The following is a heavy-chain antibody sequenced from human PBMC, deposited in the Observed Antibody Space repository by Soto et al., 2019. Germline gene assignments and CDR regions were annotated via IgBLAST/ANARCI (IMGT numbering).Heavy chain of an antibody. CDR3: ARVPHRAYCYDSSGYLDY. CDR2: ITPIFGTA. V-gene: IGHV1-69*06. Sequence: ASVQVSCKRSGGTFSSYAISWVQQAPGQRREWMRGITPIFGTAKYAQKLQGRVTITADKSTSTAYREVSSLRSEDTSVYYCARVPHRAYCYDSSGYLDYWGQGTLVTVSS. D-gene: IGHD3-22*01. J-gene: IGHJ4*02. CDR1: GGTFSSYA.